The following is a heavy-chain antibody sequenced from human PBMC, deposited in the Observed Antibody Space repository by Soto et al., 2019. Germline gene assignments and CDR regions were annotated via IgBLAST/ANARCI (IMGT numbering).Heavy chain of an antibody. CDR1: GGTFSSYT. V-gene: IGHV1-69*02. J-gene: IGHJ4*02. CDR2: IIPILGIA. D-gene: IGHD1-7*01. Sequence: QVQLVQSGAEVKKPGSSVKVSCKASGGTFSSYTISWVRQAPGQGLEWMGSIIPILGIANYAQKFQGRVTITADKSTSTAYMELSSLRSEDTAVYYCATPPNWNSSDYWGQGALVTVSS. CDR3: ATPPNWNSSDY.